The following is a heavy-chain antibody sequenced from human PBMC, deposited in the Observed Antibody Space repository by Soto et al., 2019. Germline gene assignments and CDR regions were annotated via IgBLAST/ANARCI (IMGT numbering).Heavy chain of an antibody. CDR3: ARDSEYQLPNSDKYYYYMDV. V-gene: IGHV1-2*04. CDR1: GYTFTGYY. D-gene: IGHD2-2*01. J-gene: IGHJ6*03. Sequence: ASVKVSCKASGYTFTGYYMHWVRQAPGQGLEWMGWINPNSGGTNYAQKFQGWVTMTRDTSISTAYMELSRLRSDDTAVYYCARDSEYQLPNSDKYYYYMDVWGKGTTVTVSS. CDR2: INPNSGGT.